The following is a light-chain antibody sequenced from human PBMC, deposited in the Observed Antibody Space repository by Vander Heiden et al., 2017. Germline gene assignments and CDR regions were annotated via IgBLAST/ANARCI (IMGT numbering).Light chain of an antibody. V-gene: IGLV3-21*02. CDR2: DDS. J-gene: IGLJ2*01. CDR3: QVWDTTSDHVV. CDR1: SIRSKR. Sequence: SSVVTQPPSVSVAPGQTARINCGGNSIRSKRVHWYQQKSGQAPVLVVYDDSGRPSGIPERFSGSSSGDTATLTINRVEAGDEADYYCQVWDTTSDHVVFGGGTKLTVL.